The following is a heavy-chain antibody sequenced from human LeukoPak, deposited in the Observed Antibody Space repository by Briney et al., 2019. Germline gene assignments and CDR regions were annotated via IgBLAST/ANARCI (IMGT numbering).Heavy chain of an antibody. CDR3: AREVSGFWSGYDY. CDR1: GGSISSYS. CDR2: IFYSGST. Sequence: SETLSLTCTVSGGSISSYSWSWIRQPPGKGLEWIGYIFYSGSTNYNPSLKSRVTISVDTSKNQLSLKLSSVTAADTAVYYCAREVSGFWSGYDYWGQGTLVTVSS. V-gene: IGHV4-59*01. D-gene: IGHD3-3*01. J-gene: IGHJ4*02.